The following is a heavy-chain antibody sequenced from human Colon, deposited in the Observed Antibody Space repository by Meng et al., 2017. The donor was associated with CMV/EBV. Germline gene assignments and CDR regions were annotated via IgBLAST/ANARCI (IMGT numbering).Heavy chain of an antibody. CDR3: ATGSGDFDH. CDR1: GAPISNFF. CDR2: IQSDGNT. D-gene: IGHD1-26*01. J-gene: IGHJ4*02. Sequence: LQESGPGLGKPSETLSLTCSVSGAPISNFFWSWIRQSAGMRLEWIGRIQSDGNTYYNPSLKSRVTVSQDTSKNQISLRLRSVTAADTAVYYCATGSGDFDHWGQGTLVTVSS. V-gene: IGHV4-4*07.